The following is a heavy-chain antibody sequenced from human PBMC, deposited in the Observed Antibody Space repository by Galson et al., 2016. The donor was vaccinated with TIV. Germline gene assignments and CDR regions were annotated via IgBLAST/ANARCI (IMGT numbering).Heavy chain of an antibody. V-gene: IGHV1-69*06. CDR2: INPIFGTA. CDR3: AKERLKFWSISLHSFDY. CDR1: GGTFSNFV. D-gene: IGHD3-3*01. J-gene: IGHJ4*02. Sequence: SVKVSCKASGGTFSNFVISWVRQAPGQGLEWMGSINPIFGTANYAQKFQGRVTITADTSTSTIYMELSSLRSEDTAVYYCAKERLKFWSISLHSFDYWGQGTLVTVSS.